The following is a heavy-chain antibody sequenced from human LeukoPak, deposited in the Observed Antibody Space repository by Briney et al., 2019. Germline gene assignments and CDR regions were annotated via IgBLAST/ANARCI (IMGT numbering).Heavy chain of an antibody. D-gene: IGHD3-3*01. J-gene: IGHJ4*02. CDR3: ARGDTIFGVVPLDY. Sequence: ASVKVSCKASGYTFTSYDINWVRQATGQGLEWMGWVNPNSGNTGYAQKFQGRVTITMNTSIRTAYMELSSLRSEDTAVYYCARGDTIFGVVPLDYWGQGTLVTVSS. V-gene: IGHV1-8*03. CDR2: VNPNSGNT. CDR1: GYTFTSYD.